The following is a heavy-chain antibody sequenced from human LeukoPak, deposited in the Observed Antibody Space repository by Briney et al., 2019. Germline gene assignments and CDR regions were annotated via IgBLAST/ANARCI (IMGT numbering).Heavy chain of an antibody. Sequence: PSETLSLTCTVSGGSISSYYWSWIRQPPRKGLEWIGYIYYSGGTKYNPSLKSRVTISVDTSKNHFSLKLTSVTAADTAVYYCARRGSSGWYADFDYWGHGTPVTVSS. CDR3: ARRGSSGWYADFDY. CDR1: GGSISSYY. D-gene: IGHD6-19*01. J-gene: IGHJ4*01. V-gene: IGHV4-59*08. CDR2: IYYSGGT.